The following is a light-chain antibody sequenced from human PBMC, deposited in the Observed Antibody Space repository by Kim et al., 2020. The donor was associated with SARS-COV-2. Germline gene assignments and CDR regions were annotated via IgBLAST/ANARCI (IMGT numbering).Light chain of an antibody. J-gene: IGKJ2*01. CDR1: PSVRSSC. V-gene: IGKV3-20*01. CDR3: QQYGSSPMYA. CDR2: GAS. Sequence: STGERATPACRARPSVRSSCLAWYQQKPGHAPRLHIYGASSRATGIPDRFSGSGSGTDFTLTISRLEHEDFAVYYCQQYGSSPMYAFGQGTKLEI.